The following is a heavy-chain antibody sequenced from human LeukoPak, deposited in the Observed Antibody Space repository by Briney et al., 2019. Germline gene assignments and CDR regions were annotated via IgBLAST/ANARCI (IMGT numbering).Heavy chain of an antibody. CDR3: ARGPRRFGELFYGY. J-gene: IGHJ4*02. V-gene: IGHV1-18*01. Sequence: ASVKVSCKASGYTFTSYGISWVRQAPGQGLEWMGWISAYNGNTNYAQKLQGRVTMATDTSTSTAYMELRSLRSDDTAVYYCARGPRRFGELFYGYWGRGTLVTVSS. CDR1: GYTFTSYG. D-gene: IGHD3-10*01. CDR2: ISAYNGNT.